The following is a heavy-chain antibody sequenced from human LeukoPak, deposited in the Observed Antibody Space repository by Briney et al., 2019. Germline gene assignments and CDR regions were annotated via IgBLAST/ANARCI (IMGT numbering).Heavy chain of an antibody. CDR3: ARGTGSIDY. V-gene: IGHV1-8*01. D-gene: IGHD1-26*01. CDR1: GYTFTNYD. Sequence: ASVKVSCKASGYTFTNYDINWVRQATGQGLEWMGWMNTNSGNTGYAQKFQGRVTMTRDTSISTAYMELSSLRSDDTAVYYCARGTGSIDYLGQGTQVSVSS. J-gene: IGHJ4*02. CDR2: MNTNSGNT.